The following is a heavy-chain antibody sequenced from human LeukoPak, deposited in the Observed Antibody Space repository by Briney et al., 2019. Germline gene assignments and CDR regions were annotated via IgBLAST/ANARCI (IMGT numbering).Heavy chain of an antibody. Sequence: ASVKVFCKVSGYTLTELSMHWVRQAPGKGLEWMGGFDPEDGETIYAQKFQGRVTMTEDTSTDTAYMELSSLRSEDTAVYYCATVPIRITMIDQGIWGQGTMVTVSS. CDR1: GYTLTELS. CDR2: FDPEDGET. V-gene: IGHV1-24*01. CDR3: ATVPIRITMIDQGI. D-gene: IGHD3-22*01. J-gene: IGHJ3*02.